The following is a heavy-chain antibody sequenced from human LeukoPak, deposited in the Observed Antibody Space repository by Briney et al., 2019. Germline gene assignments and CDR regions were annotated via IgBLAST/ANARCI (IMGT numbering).Heavy chain of an antibody. V-gene: IGHV3-30*18. Sequence: GGSLRLSCAASGFTFSSYGMHWVRQAPGKGLEWVAVISYDGSNKYYADSVKGRFTISRDNSKNTLYLQMNSLRAEDTAVYYCAKTSGSYSYFDYWGQGTLVTVSS. J-gene: IGHJ4*02. CDR3: AKTSGSYSYFDY. CDR1: GFTFSSYG. CDR2: ISYDGSNK. D-gene: IGHD1-26*01.